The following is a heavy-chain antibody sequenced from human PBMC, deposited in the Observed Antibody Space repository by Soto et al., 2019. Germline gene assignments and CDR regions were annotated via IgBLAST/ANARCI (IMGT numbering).Heavy chain of an antibody. J-gene: IGHJ6*02. Sequence: PSETLSLTCTVSGGSISSSSYYWGWIRQPPGKGLEWIGSIYYSGSTYYNPSLKSRVTISVDTSKNQFSLKLSSVTAADTAVYYCASTPWIQLWEDYYGMDVWGQGTTVT. CDR1: GGSISSSSYY. D-gene: IGHD5-18*01. CDR2: IYYSGST. CDR3: ASTPWIQLWEDYYGMDV. V-gene: IGHV4-39*01.